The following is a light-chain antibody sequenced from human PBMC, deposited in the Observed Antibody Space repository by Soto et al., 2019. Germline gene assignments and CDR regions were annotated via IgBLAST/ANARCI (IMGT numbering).Light chain of an antibody. V-gene: IGKV1-5*03. CDR1: QSISSW. J-gene: IGKJ4*01. CDR2: KTS. CDR3: QQYQSFSLT. Sequence: DIQMTQSPSTLSASVGDRVTITCRASQSISSWLAWYQQKPGKAPKLLIYKTSNLESGVPSRFSGSGSWTEFSLTISSLQPDDFATYDCQQYQSFSLTFGGGTRVEVK.